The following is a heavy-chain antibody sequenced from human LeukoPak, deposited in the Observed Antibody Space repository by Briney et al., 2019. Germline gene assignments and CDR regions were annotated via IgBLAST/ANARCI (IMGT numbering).Heavy chain of an antibody. Sequence: ASVKVSCKASGYTFTGYYMHWVRQAPGQGLEWMGWINPNSGGTNYAQKFQGRVTMTRDTSISTAYMELSRLRSDDTAVYYCARGRHYGGGGYSGYDYYFDYWGQGTLVTVSS. CDR3: ARGRHYGGGGYSGYDYYFDY. D-gene: IGHD5-12*01. CDR1: GYTFTGYY. V-gene: IGHV1-2*02. J-gene: IGHJ4*02. CDR2: INPNSGGT.